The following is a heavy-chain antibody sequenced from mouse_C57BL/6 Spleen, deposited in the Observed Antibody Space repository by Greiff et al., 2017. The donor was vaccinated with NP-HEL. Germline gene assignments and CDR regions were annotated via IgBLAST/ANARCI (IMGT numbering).Heavy chain of an antibody. CDR2: IYPGDGDT. D-gene: IGHD2-1*01. Sequence: VQLQQSGAELVKPGASVKISYKASGYAFSSYWMNWVKQRPGKGLEWIGQIYPGDGDTNYNGKFKGKATLTADKSSSTAYMQLSSLTSEDSAVYFCARRYYGNYASMDYWGQGTSVTVSS. J-gene: IGHJ4*01. CDR3: ARRYYGNYASMDY. V-gene: IGHV1-80*01. CDR1: GYAFSSYW.